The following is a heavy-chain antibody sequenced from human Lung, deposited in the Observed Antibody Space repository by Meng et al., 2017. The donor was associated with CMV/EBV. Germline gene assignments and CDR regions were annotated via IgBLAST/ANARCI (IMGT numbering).Heavy chain of an antibody. Sequence: GGSLRLXCAASGFTFSSYSMNWVRQAPGKGLGWVSSISSSSSYIYYADSVKGRFTISRDNAKNSLYLQMNSLRAEDTAVYYCARASVVVAARYYFDYLGGGXLVTVSS. CDR1: GFTFSSYS. D-gene: IGHD2-15*01. CDR3: ARASVVVAARYYFDY. CDR2: ISSSSSYI. J-gene: IGHJ4*02. V-gene: IGHV3-21*01.